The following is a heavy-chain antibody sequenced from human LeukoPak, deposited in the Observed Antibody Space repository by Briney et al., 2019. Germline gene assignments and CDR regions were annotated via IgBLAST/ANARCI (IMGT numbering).Heavy chain of an antibody. CDR1: GGTFGSYA. Sequence: SVKVSCMASGGTFGSYAISWVRQAPGKGLEWMGGIIPIFGTANYAQKFKGRVTITADESTSTAYMELSSLRSEDTAVYYCARAGGITMVRGVPYYYYYYGMDVWGKGTTVTVSS. CDR2: IIPIFGTA. CDR3: ARAGGITMVRGVPYYYYYYGMDV. D-gene: IGHD3-10*01. V-gene: IGHV1-69*01. J-gene: IGHJ6*04.